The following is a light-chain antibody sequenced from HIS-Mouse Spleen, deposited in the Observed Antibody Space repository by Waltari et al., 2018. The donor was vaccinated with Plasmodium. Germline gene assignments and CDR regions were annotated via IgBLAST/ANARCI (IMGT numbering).Light chain of an antibody. CDR2: KDS. Sequence: SYELTQPPSVSVSPGQTARITCSGDALPKQYAYWYQQKPGQAPVLVIYKDSERPSGTHERVLGSSSVTTVTLTISGVQAEDEADYYCQSADSSGTYQVFGGGTKLTVL. V-gene: IGLV3-25*03. J-gene: IGLJ2*01. CDR3: QSADSSGTYQV. CDR1: ALPKQY.